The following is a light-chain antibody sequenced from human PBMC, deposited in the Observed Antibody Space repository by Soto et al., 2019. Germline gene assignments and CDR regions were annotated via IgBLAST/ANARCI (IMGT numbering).Light chain of an antibody. CDR2: EVS. Sequence: QSVLTQPPSASGSPGQSVTISCTGTSSDVGGHNYVSWYQQHPGKAPKVMIYEVSKRPSGVPDRFSGSKSGNTASLTVSGLQADDEADYYCSSYASSSTVVFGGGTKLTVL. V-gene: IGLV2-8*01. CDR3: SSYASSSTVV. J-gene: IGLJ2*01. CDR1: SSDVGGHNY.